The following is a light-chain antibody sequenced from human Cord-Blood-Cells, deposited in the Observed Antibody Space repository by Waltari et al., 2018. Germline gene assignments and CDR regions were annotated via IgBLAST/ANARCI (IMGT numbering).Light chain of an antibody. V-gene: IGKV4-1*01. CDR1: QMVLYSSNNKNY. J-gene: IGKJ4*01. Sequence: DIVITQSPDYLAVSPGERATINCTSSQMVLYSSNNKNYLAWYQQKPGQPPKLLIYWASTRESGVPDRFSGSGSGTDFTLTISSLQAEDVAVYYCQQYYSTPLTFGGGTKVEIK. CDR3: QQYYSTPLT. CDR2: WAS.